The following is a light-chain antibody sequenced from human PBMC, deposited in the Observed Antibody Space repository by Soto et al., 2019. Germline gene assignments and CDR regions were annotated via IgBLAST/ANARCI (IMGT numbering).Light chain of an antibody. CDR1: SGHSSYA. Sequence: QAVVTQSPSASASLGASVKLTCTLSSGHSSYAIAWHQQQPEKGPRYLMKLSSDGSHSKGDGIPDRFSGSSSGAERYLTIASLQSEDEADYYCQTWDTGARVVFGGGTQLTVL. J-gene: IGLJ2*01. CDR2: LSSDGSH. CDR3: QTWDTGARVV. V-gene: IGLV4-69*01.